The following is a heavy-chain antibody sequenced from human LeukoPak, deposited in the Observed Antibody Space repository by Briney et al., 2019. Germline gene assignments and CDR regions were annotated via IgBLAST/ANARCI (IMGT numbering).Heavy chain of an antibody. CDR1: GFIVGHNY. V-gene: IGHV3-66*04. CDR2: IYSGGVYSDGTT. J-gene: IGHJ3*01. Sequence: GGSLRLSCAASGFIVGHNYMSWFRQAPGKGLEWVSIIYSGGVYSDGTTHYADSVKGRFTISRDSSKNTLYLQMNSLRAEDTAVYNCARRDLLGYSYGLGAFNVWGQGTMVTVSS. CDR3: ARRDLLGYSYGLGAFNV. D-gene: IGHD5-18*01.